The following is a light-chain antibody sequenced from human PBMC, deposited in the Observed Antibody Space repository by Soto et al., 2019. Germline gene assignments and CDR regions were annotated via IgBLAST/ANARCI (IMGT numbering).Light chain of an antibody. V-gene: IGKV1-9*01. CDR2: VTS. J-gene: IGKJ4*01. Sequence: IQLTQSPSSLVASVGDRVTITCRASQGVSSCLAWYQQKPGKAPNLLIYVTSTLQSGVPSRFSGSGSGTDFTLTISSLQPEDFATYYCQQHNSYPLTFGGGTKVDIK. CDR3: QQHNSYPLT. CDR1: QGVSSC.